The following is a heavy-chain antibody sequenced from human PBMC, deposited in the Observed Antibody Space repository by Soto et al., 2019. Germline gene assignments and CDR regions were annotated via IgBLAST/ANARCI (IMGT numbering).Heavy chain of an antibody. CDR1: GFTFSSYE. D-gene: IGHD3-22*01. J-gene: IGHJ4*02. Sequence: GGSLRLSCAASGFTFSSYEMNWVRQAPGKGLEWVSYISSSGSTIYYADSVKGRFTISRDNAKNSLYLQMNSLRAEDTAVYYCASDSSSGLSDYWGQGTLVTVSS. CDR3: ASDSSSGLSDY. V-gene: IGHV3-48*03. CDR2: ISSSGSTI.